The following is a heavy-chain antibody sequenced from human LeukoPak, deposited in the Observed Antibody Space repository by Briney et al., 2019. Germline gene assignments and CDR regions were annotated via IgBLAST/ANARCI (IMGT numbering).Heavy chain of an antibody. V-gene: IGHV3-74*01. Sequence: GGSLRLSCAASGFTFSGSAMHWVRQAPGKGLVWVSRINSDGSSTSYADSVKGRFTISRDNAENTLYLQINSLRAEDTAVYYCATDEAATGRLDYWGQGTLVTDSS. CDR2: INSDGSST. J-gene: IGHJ4*02. CDR1: GFTFSGSA. D-gene: IGHD1-1*01. CDR3: ATDEAATGRLDY.